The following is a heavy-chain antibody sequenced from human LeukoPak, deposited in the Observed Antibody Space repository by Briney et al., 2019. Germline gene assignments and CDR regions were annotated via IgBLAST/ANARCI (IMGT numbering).Heavy chain of an antibody. V-gene: IGHV4-39*01. Sequence: SETLSLTCTVSGGSISSSSYYWGWIRQPPGKGLEGIVSICYSGSTYYNPSLKSRVTISVDTSKNPFSLKLRSVTPADTAVYYCALRSYDAFDIWPQGPMVPVP. D-gene: IGHD6-6*01. CDR2: ICYSGST. CDR3: ALRSYDAFDI. J-gene: IGHJ3*02. CDR1: GGSISSSSYY.